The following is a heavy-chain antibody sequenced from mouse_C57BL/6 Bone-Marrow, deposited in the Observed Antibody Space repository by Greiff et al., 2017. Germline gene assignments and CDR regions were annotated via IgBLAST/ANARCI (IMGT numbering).Heavy chain of an antibody. CDR1: GYSLTRDY. J-gene: IGHJ2*01. D-gene: IGHD1-1*01. V-gene: IGHV3-8*01. Sequence: EVKVVESGPGLAKPSQTLSLTCSVTGYSLTRDYWNWIRTFPGTKLEYMGYISYSGSTYYNPSPKSRIPITRDTSKNQYYLQVNAVTTEDTATDYCARFGYYYGSSYDYFDDWGQGTTLTVSS. CDR2: ISYSGST. CDR3: ARFGYYYGSSYDYFDD.